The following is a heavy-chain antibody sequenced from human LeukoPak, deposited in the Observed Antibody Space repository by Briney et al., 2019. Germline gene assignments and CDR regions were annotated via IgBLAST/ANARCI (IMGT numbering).Heavy chain of an antibody. CDR3: ATMYSNVYTFDY. V-gene: IGHV4-59*11. D-gene: IGHD6-25*01. Sequence: SETLSLTCAVSGGSISSHCWSWLRQPPGEGLEWIAYIHYTGRTNYNPSLKGRVTISVDTSNSQFSLNLNSVTAADTAVYYCATMYSNVYTFDYWGQGTLVTVSS. CDR2: IHYTGRT. J-gene: IGHJ4*02. CDR1: GGSISSHC.